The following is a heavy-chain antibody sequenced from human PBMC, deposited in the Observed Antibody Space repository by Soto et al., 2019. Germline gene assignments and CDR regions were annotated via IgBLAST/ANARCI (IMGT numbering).Heavy chain of an antibody. CDR1: GFSLSNAGLG. D-gene: IGHD6-13*01. CDR2: IFSNDEK. Sequence: QVTVKESGPVLVKPTETLTLTCTVSGFSLSNAGLGVSWIRQPPGKALEWLAHIFSNDEKSYSTSLKSRLTISKDTSKSQVVLTMTTLDPVDTATYFCASTYSTSWYWFDPWGQGTLGTVSS. J-gene: IGHJ5*02. CDR3: ASTYSTSWYWFDP. V-gene: IGHV2-26*04.